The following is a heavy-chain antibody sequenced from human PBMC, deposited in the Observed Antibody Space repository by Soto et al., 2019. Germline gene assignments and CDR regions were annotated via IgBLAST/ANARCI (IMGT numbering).Heavy chain of an antibody. CDR3: ARTIAGFGESYYYYMDV. Sequence: SVKVSCKASGGTFSSCTISWVRQAPGQGLEWMGRIIPILGIANYAQKFQGRVTITADKSTSTAYMELSSLRSEDTAVYYCARTIAGFGESYYYYMDVWGKGTTVTVSS. CDR1: GGTFSSCT. J-gene: IGHJ6*03. V-gene: IGHV1-69*02. D-gene: IGHD3-10*01. CDR2: IIPILGIA.